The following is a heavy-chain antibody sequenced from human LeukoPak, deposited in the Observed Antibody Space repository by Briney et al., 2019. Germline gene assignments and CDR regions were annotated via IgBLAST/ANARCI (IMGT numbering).Heavy chain of an antibody. Sequence: PSETLSLTCAVYGGTFSGYYWSWIRQPPGKGLEWIGEINHGGSTNYNASLKSRVTISVDTSKNQFFLQLSSVTAADTAVYYCARGLIYYDSSCYYYRCSKGYYFDYWGQGTLVTVSS. D-gene: IGHD3-22*01. J-gene: IGHJ4*02. CDR3: ARGLIYYDSSCYYYRCSKGYYFDY. CDR1: GGTFSGYY. CDR2: INHGGST. V-gene: IGHV4-34*01.